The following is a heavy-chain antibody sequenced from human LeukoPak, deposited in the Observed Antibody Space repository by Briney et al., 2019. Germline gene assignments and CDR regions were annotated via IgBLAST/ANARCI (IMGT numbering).Heavy chain of an antibody. CDR2: IYSGGST. CDR3: ARDRYYYDGGDY. Sequence: GGSLRLSCAASGFTVSSNYMSWVRQAPGKGLEWVSVIYSGGSTYYADSVKGRFTISRDNSKNTLYLQMNSLRAEDTAVYYCARDRYYYDGGDYWGQGTLGTVSS. V-gene: IGHV3-66*01. D-gene: IGHD3-22*01. J-gene: IGHJ4*02. CDR1: GFTVSSNY.